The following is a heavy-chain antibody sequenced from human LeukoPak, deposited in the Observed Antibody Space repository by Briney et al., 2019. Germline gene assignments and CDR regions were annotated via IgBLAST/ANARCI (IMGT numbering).Heavy chain of an antibody. D-gene: IGHD1-7*01. J-gene: IGHJ4*02. Sequence: TGGSLRLSCAASGFTVSSNYMSWVRQAPGKGLEWLLYIGSSSTTMYYADSVKGRFTISRDNAKNSLYLQMNSLRDEDTAVYYCARVHRTGATSFDYWGQGTLVTVSS. CDR1: GFTVSSNY. V-gene: IGHV3-48*02. CDR3: ARVHRTGATSFDY. CDR2: IGSSSTTM.